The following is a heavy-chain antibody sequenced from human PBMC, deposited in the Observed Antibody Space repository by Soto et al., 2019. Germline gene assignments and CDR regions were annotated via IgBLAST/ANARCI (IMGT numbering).Heavy chain of an antibody. CDR1: GGSISSYY. D-gene: IGHD4-17*01. CDR3: ARDYGGNSDAFDI. CDR2: IYYSGST. V-gene: IGHV4-59*01. J-gene: IGHJ3*02. Sequence: QVQLQESGPGLVKPSETLSLTCTVSGGSISSYYWSWIRQPPGKGLEWIGYIYYSGSTNYNPSLKIRVTISVDTSKNQFSLKLSSVTAADTAVYYCARDYGGNSDAFDIWGQGTMVTVSS.